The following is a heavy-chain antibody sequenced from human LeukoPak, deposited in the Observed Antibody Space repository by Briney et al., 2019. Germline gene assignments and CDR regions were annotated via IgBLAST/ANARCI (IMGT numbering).Heavy chain of an antibody. CDR2: ISSSGST. D-gene: IGHD3-22*01. CDR3: ARHPPGGSSGYYYYYYYMDV. CDR1: GDSISSGDYY. Sequence: SQTLSLTCTVSGDSISSGDYYWSWIRQPAGKGLEWIGRISSSGSTNYNPSLKSRVTISVDTSKNQFSLKLSSVTAADTAVYYCARHPPGGSSGYYYYYYYMDVWGKGTTVTISS. J-gene: IGHJ6*03. V-gene: IGHV4-61*02.